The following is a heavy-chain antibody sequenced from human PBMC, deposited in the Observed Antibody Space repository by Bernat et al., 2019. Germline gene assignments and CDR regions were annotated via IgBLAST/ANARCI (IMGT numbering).Heavy chain of an antibody. J-gene: IGHJ6*02. Sequence: VQLVESGGGVVQPGRSLRLSCAASGFTFDDYGMSWVRQAPGKGLEWVSGINWNGGSTGYADSVKGRFTISRDNAKNSLYLQMNSLRAEDTAVYYCARVVGSGRLGGYYYYGMDVWGQGTTVTVSS. CDR1: GFTFDDYG. D-gene: IGHD3-10*01. CDR3: ARVVGSGRLGGYYYYGMDV. V-gene: IGHV3-20*04. CDR2: INWNGGST.